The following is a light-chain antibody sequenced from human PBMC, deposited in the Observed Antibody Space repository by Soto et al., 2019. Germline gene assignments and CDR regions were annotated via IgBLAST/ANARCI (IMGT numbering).Light chain of an antibody. CDR1: QGISSW. V-gene: IGKV1-5*03. CDR2: KTS. Sequence: GDRVTIPCRASQGISSWLAWYQQKPGKAPNFLIYKTSNLESGVPSRFSGSGSGTEFTLTISSLQPDDFATYYCQYYNDYCWTFGQGTKVEIK. CDR3: QYYNDYCWT. J-gene: IGKJ1*01.